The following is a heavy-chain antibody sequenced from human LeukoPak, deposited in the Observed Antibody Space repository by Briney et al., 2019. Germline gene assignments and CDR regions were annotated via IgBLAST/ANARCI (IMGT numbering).Heavy chain of an antibody. D-gene: IGHD5-18*01. CDR3: AKDRIQLWSDAFDI. J-gene: IGHJ3*02. V-gene: IGHV3-30*18. CDR1: GFTFSSYG. Sequence: GGSLRLSCAASGFTFSSYGMHWVRQAPGKGLEWVAAISYDGSNKYYADSVKGRFTISRDNSKNTLYLQMNSLRAEGTAVYYCAKDRIQLWSDAFDIWGQGTMVTVSS. CDR2: ISYDGSNK.